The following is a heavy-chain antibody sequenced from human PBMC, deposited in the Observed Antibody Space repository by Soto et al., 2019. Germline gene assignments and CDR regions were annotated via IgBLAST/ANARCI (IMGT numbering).Heavy chain of an antibody. CDR2: MNPNSGNT. J-gene: IGHJ4*02. CDR3: ARRHGLDIDAYY. V-gene: IGHV1-8*01. CDR1: GYTFITYD. D-gene: IGHD3-10*01. Sequence: ASVKVSCKASGYTFITYDINWVRQATGQGLEWMGWMNPNSGNTGFAQRFQGRVTMTRNTSISTAYMELNSLRSEDTAVYFCARRHGLDIDAYYWGQGILVTVSS.